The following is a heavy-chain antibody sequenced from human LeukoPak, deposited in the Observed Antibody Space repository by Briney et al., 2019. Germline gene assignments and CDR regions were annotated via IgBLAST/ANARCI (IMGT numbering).Heavy chain of an antibody. CDR2: IRYDGSDR. V-gene: IGHV3-30*02. CDR1: EFTFSSYG. J-gene: IGHJ2*01. CDR3: ARVLSYMARGAAGYFDL. Sequence: GGSLRLSCVASEFTFSSYGMHWVRQAPGKGLEWVAYIRYDGSDRYYADSVKGRFTISRDNAKNSLYLQMNSLRAEDTAVYYCARVLSYMARGAAGYFDLWGRGTLVTVSS. D-gene: IGHD3-10*01.